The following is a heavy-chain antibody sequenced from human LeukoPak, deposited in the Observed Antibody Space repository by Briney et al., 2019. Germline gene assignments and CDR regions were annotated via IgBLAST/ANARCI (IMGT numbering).Heavy chain of an antibody. Sequence: GGSLRLSCAASGFTFSSYSMNWVRQAPGKGLEWVSSISSSSSSYIYYADSVKGRFTISRDNAKNSLYLQMNSLRAEDTAVYYCATYYYDSSGYTPNAFDIWGQGTMVTVSS. D-gene: IGHD3-22*01. J-gene: IGHJ3*02. CDR2: ISSSSSSYI. V-gene: IGHV3-21*01. CDR1: GFTFSSYS. CDR3: ATYYYDSSGYTPNAFDI.